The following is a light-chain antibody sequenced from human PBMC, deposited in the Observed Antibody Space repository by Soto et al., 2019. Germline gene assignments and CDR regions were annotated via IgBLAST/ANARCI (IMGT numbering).Light chain of an antibody. J-gene: IGKJ1*01. CDR1: QSFSSY. V-gene: IGKV3-11*01. CDR3: QKYHSAPRT. CDR2: DAS. Sequence: VLTQSPSTLSLSPGARATLSCRASQSFSSYLAWYQQKPGQAPRLLIYDASNRATGIPARFSGSGSGTELTLTISSLKPEDIATYYCQKYHSAPRTFGQGTKVDI.